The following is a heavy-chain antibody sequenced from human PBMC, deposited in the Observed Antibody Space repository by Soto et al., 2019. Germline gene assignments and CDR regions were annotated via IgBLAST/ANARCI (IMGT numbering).Heavy chain of an antibody. CDR3: ARIVEVRGVNPYYFDY. D-gene: IGHD3-10*01. Sequence: GSGPTLVNPXQTLTLTCTFSGFSLSTSGMCVSWIRQPPGKALEWLALIDWDDDKYYSTSLKTRLTISKDTSKNQVVLTMTNMDPVDTATYYRARIVEVRGVNPYYFDYWGQGTLVTVSS. CDR2: IDWDDDK. V-gene: IGHV2-70*01. CDR1: GFSLSTSGMC. J-gene: IGHJ4*02.